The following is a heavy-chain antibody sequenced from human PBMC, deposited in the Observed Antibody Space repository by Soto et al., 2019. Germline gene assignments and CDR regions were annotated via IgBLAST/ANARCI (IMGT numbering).Heavy chain of an antibody. J-gene: IGHJ3*02. V-gene: IGHV1-69*01. CDR2: IIPIFGTA. CDR3: ARDNYYDSSGYYSGPGAFDI. CDR1: GGTFSSYA. Sequence: QVQLVQSGAEVKKPGSSVKVSCKASGGTFSSYAISWVRQAPGQGLEWMGGIIPIFGTANYAQKFQGRVTITADESTSTAYMELSSLRSEDTAVYYCARDNYYDSSGYYSGPGAFDIWGQGTMVTVSS. D-gene: IGHD3-22*01.